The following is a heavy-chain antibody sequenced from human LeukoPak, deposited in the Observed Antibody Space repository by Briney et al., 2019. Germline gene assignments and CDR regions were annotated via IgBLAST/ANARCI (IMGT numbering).Heavy chain of an antibody. CDR2: ISSSSSTI. D-gene: IGHD6-13*01. J-gene: IGHJ4*02. CDR1: GFTFSDYY. V-gene: IGHV3-11*04. Sequence: GGSLRLSCAASGFTFSDYYMSWIRQAPGKGLEWVSYISSSSSTIYYADSVKGRFTISRDNAKNSLYLQMNSLRDEDTAVYYCARDSDSSSWPNFDYWGQGTLVTVSS. CDR3: ARDSDSSSWPNFDY.